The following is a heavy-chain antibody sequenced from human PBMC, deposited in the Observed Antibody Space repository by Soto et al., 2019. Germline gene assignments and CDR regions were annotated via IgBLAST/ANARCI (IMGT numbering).Heavy chain of an antibody. CDR3: ARDWGDYGDYVGY. CDR1: GFTFSSYA. V-gene: IGHV3-30-3*01. Sequence: QVQLVESGGGVVQPGRSLRLSCAASGFTFSSYAMHWVRQAPGKGLEWVAVISYDGSNKYYADSVKGRFTISSDNSKNTLYLQMNSLRAEDTAVYYCARDWGDYGDYVGYWGQGTLVTVSS. J-gene: IGHJ4*02. CDR2: ISYDGSNK. D-gene: IGHD4-17*01.